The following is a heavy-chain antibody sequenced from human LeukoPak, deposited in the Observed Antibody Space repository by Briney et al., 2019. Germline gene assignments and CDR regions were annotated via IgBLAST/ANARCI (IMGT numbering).Heavy chain of an antibody. Sequence: SETLSLTCTVSGYSISSGYYWGWIRQPPGKGLEWIGSIYCVSTYDNPSLKSRVTISVDTSKNQFSLKLSSVTAADTAVYYCARVPTVTFFDHWGQGTLVTVSS. CDR3: ARVPTVTFFDH. D-gene: IGHD4-17*01. J-gene: IGHJ4*02. CDR1: GYSISSGYY. V-gene: IGHV4-38-2*02. CDR2: IYCVST.